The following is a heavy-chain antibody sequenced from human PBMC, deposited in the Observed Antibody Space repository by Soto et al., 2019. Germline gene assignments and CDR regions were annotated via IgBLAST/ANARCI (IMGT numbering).Heavy chain of an antibody. CDR1: GYTFISYG. J-gene: IGHJ4*02. CDR3: ARDHITGTGDDVDF. CDR2: ISSYNANT. V-gene: IGHV1-18*01. D-gene: IGHD6-19*01. Sequence: QVQLVQSGAEVKKPGASVRVSCKASGYTFISYGISWVRQAPGQGLEWMGWISSYNANTNYAQKFQDRVTLTTDASTSTTYMELTSLRPDDTAVYYCARDHITGTGDDVDFWGQGTLVTVSS.